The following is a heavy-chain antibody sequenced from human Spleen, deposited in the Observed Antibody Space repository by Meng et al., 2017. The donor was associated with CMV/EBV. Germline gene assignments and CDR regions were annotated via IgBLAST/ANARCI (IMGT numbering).Heavy chain of an antibody. J-gene: IGHJ4*02. Sequence: CAASGFTFSDYYMSWIRQAPGKGLEWVSYISSSGSTIYYADSVKGRFTISRDNAKNSLYLQMNSLRAEDTAVYYCAREGSGSYEKLDYWGQGTLVTVSS. D-gene: IGHD1-26*01. CDR1: GFTFSDYY. V-gene: IGHV3-11*04. CDR2: ISSSGSTI. CDR3: AREGSGSYEKLDY.